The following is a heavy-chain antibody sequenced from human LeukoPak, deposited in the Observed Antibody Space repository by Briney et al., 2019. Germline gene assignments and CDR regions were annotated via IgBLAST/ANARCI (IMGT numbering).Heavy chain of an antibody. CDR3: ARGEALRYFDWLLD. V-gene: IGHV4-39*01. J-gene: IGHJ4*02. CDR1: GGSISSSSYY. D-gene: IGHD3-9*01. CDR2: IYYSGST. Sequence: SETLSLTCTVSGGSISSSSYYWGWIRQPPGKGLEWIGSIYYSGSTYYNPSLKSRVTISVDTSKNQFSLKLSSVTAADTAVYYCARGEALRYFDWLLDWGQGTLVTVSS.